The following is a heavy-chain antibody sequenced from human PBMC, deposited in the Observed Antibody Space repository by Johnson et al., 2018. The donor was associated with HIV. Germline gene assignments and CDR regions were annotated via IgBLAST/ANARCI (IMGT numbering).Heavy chain of an antibody. V-gene: IGHV3-30*02. CDR2: IRYDGSNK. CDR3: ALEAVRSTDAFDI. CDR1: TFTFSDHY. J-gene: IGHJ3*02. Sequence: VQLVESGGGLVQPVGSLRLSCAASTFTFSDHYMDWVRQAPGKGLEWVAFIRYDGSNKYYVDSVKGRFTISRDNAKNSLYLQTNSLRAEDTAVYYCALEAVRSTDAFDIWGQGTMVIVSS. D-gene: IGHD3-10*01.